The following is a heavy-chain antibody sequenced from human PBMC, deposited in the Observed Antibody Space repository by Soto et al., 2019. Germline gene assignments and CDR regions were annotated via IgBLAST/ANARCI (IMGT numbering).Heavy chain of an antibody. CDR3: AGRTSLTSVEIFSGGVSGYNSHAA. D-gene: IGHD3-3*01. V-gene: IGHV4-39*01. Sequence: PSETLSLTSSGSCGSISNPIYYWAWIRQPPGKGLEWIGSIFYSGSAYYNPSLKSRVTMSVDTSQNQFSLKLSSVTAGDTSVYYCAGRTSLTSVEIFSGGVSGYNSHAASGRGTLVTVSS. CDR1: CGSISNPIYY. J-gene: IGHJ5*01. CDR2: IFYSGSA.